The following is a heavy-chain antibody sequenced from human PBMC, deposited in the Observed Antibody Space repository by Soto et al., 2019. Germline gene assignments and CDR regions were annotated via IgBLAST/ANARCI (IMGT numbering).Heavy chain of an antibody. D-gene: IGHD6-19*01. V-gene: IGHV1-69*01. CDR3: ARDAGGSSGWYGPFDY. Sequence: QVQLVQSGAEVKKPGSSVKVSCKASRGTISSYAISWERQAPGQGLEWMGGIMPIFGTANYAQKFQGRVTITADESTSTAYMELSSLRSEDTAVYYCARDAGGSSGWYGPFDYWGQGTLVTVSS. CDR2: IMPIFGTA. J-gene: IGHJ4*02. CDR1: RGTISSYA.